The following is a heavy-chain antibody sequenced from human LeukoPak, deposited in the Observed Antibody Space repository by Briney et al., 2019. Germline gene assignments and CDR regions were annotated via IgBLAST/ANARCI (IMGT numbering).Heavy chain of an antibody. J-gene: IGHJ4*02. V-gene: IGHV3-30-3*01. D-gene: IGHD3-3*01. CDR2: ISSDGSNK. Sequence: PGGSLRLSCVASGFTFSSYVMHWVRQAPGKGLEWVALISSDGSNKYYADSVKGRFTISRDNSKNTLYLQMNSLRAEDTAVYYCAKDRLFGVVYYFDYWGQGTLVTVSS. CDR1: GFTFSSYV. CDR3: AKDRLFGVVYYFDY.